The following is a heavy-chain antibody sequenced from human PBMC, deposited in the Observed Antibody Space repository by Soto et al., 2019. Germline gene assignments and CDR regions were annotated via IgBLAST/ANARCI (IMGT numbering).Heavy chain of an antibody. Sequence: EVQLVESGGGLVQAGGSLRLSCAASGFALSSYWMHWVRRVPGKGLVWVSRINPDGRRIDYADSVRGRFTISRDNAKNTLFLQMNNLRAEDTALYHCARVPLGAYGKFDPWGQGTLVTVSS. J-gene: IGHJ5*02. CDR1: GFALSSYW. D-gene: IGHD3-16*01. V-gene: IGHV3-74*01. CDR2: INPDGRRI. CDR3: ARVPLGAYGKFDP.